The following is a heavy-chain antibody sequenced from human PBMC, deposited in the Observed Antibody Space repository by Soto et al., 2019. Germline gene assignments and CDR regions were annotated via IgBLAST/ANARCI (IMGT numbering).Heavy chain of an antibody. J-gene: IGHJ4*02. V-gene: IGHV1-18*01. CDR3: ARGRTWGARDFDY. CDR2: ISAHTGHT. D-gene: IGHD3-16*01. Sequence: QVQLVQSGGEVKRPGASVRVSCKASGYTFTTYGISWVRQAPRQGLEWMGWISAHTGHTDYAQKFQGRVTMTTDTSTTTVSMELRSLRFDDTAVYYCARGRTWGARDFDYWGQGTLVAVSS. CDR1: GYTFTTYG.